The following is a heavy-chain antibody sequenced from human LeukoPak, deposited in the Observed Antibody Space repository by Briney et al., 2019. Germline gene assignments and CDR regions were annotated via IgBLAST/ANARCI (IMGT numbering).Heavy chain of an antibody. D-gene: IGHD1-1*01. CDR2: ISYDGSNK. Sequence: GGSLRLPCAASGFTFSSYGMHWVRQAPGKGLEWVAVISYDGSNKYYADSVKGRFTISRDNSKNTLYLQMNSLRAEDTAVYYCAKDGGTSGFDPWGQGTLVTVSS. CDR1: GFTFSSYG. V-gene: IGHV3-30*18. CDR3: AKDGGTSGFDP. J-gene: IGHJ5*02.